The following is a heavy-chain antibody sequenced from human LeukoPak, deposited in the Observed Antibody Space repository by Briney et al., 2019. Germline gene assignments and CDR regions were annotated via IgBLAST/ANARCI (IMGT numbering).Heavy chain of an antibody. V-gene: IGHV4-39*01. Sequence: SETLSLTCTVSGGSISSSSYYWGWIRQPPGKGLEWIGSIYYSGSTYYNPSLKSRVTISLDTSKNQFSLKLSSVTAADTAVYYCARHYYDFWSGYYTGFDYWGQGTLVTVSS. J-gene: IGHJ4*02. D-gene: IGHD3-3*01. CDR3: ARHYYDFWSGYYTGFDY. CDR2: IYYSGST. CDR1: GGSISSSSYY.